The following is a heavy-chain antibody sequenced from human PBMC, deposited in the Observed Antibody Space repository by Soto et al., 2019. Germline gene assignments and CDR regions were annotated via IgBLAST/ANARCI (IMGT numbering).Heavy chain of an antibody. D-gene: IGHD6-25*01. Sequence: ASVKVSCKASGGTFSSYTIGWVRQAPGQGLEWMGRMIPILGIANYAQKFQGRVTITADKSTSTAYMELSSLRSDDTAVYYCARAATGGTFDLWGQGTMVTVSS. V-gene: IGHV1-69*02. CDR1: GGTFSSYT. CDR3: ARAATGGTFDL. J-gene: IGHJ3*01. CDR2: MIPILGIA.